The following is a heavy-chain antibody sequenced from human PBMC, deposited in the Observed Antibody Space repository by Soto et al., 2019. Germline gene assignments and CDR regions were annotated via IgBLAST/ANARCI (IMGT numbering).Heavy chain of an antibody. D-gene: IGHD2-2*01. V-gene: IGHV4-34*01. CDR2: INHSGST. CDR1: GGSFSGYY. Sequence: SETLSLTCAVYGGSFSGYYWSWIRQPPGKGLEWIGEINHSGSTNYNPSLKSRVTISVDTSKNQFSLKLSSVTAADTAVYYCARARYCSSTSCYAPSVYYYYMDVWGKGTTVTVSS. J-gene: IGHJ6*03. CDR3: ARARYCSSTSCYAPSVYYYYMDV.